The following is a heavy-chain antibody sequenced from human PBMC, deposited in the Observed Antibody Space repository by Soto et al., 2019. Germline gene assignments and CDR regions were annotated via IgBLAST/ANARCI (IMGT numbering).Heavy chain of an antibody. CDR2: ISTNGGST. J-gene: IGHJ4*02. CDR3: AKDSYYHDTSGYYIFDY. Sequence: GGSLRLSCSASGFTFSIYAMHWVRQAPGKGLEYVSSISTNGGSTDYADSVKGRFTISRDNSKNTVYLQMNSLRAEDTAVYYCAKDSYYHDTSGYYIFDYWGQGTLVTVSS. CDR1: GFTFSIYA. D-gene: IGHD3-22*01. V-gene: IGHV3-64*04.